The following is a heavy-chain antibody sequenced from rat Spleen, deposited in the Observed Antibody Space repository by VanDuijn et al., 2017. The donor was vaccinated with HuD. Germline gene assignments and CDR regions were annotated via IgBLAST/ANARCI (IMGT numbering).Heavy chain of an antibody. J-gene: IGHJ2*01. Sequence: EVQLVESGGGLVQPGRSLKLSCSASGFTFSDFYMAWVRQTPKRGLEWVASISTGGDNTYYRDSVQGRFTISRDNAKSTLYLQLDSLRSEDTATYYCTTDTFYDVTYYPGGFDYWGQGVMVTVSS. CDR2: ISTGGDNT. D-gene: IGHD1-12*02. CDR1: GFTFSDFY. V-gene: IGHV5-27*01. CDR3: TTDTFYDVTYYPGGFDY.